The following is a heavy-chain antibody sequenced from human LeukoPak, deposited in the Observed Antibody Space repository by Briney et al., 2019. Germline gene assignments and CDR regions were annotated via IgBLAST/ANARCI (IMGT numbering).Heavy chain of an antibody. V-gene: IGHV3-9*02. CDR3: AKDTGPLNGFDP. CDR1: AFTSDDYA. J-gene: IGHJ5*02. Sequence: SLRRSSAAPAFTSDDYAMHRFRQAPGKGLESLSGISWNSGSIGYADSVNGRFNTSSDNAKNSLYLQMNSMRAEDTALYYCAKDTGPLNGFDPWGQGTLVTVSS. CDR2: ISWNSGSI. D-gene: IGHD1-14*01.